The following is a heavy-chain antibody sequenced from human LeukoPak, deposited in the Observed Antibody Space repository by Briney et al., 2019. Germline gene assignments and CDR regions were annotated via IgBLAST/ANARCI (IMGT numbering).Heavy chain of an antibody. CDR1: GFTFSSYA. CDR3: AKWSCSGGSCYAESWFDP. V-gene: IGHV3-23*01. J-gene: IGHJ5*02. Sequence: GGSLRLSCAASGFTFSSYAMSWVRQAPGKGLEWVSAINRSGGSTYYADSVKGRFTISRDNSKNTLYLQMNSLRAEDTAVYYCAKWSCSGGSCYAESWFDPWGEGTLVTVSS. CDR2: INRSGGST. D-gene: IGHD2-15*01.